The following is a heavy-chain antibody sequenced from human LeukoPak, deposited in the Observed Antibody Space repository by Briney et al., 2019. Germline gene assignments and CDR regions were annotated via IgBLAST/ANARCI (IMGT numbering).Heavy chain of an antibody. CDR1: GFTFSSYS. CDR2: IRRRSSYI. Sequence: GGSLTLSCAVSGFTFSSYSMIWVRHAPGRGLEWVSSIRRRSSYIYYADSEKGRFTISRDNAKNSLYLQMNRVRAEDTAVYFCARDRGGGYDWLADYWGQGALVTVSS. V-gene: IGHV3-21*01. J-gene: IGHJ4*02. CDR3: ARDRGGGYDWLADY. D-gene: IGHD5-12*01.